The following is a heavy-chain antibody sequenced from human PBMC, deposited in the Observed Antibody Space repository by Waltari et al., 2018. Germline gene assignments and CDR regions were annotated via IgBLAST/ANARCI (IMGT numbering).Heavy chain of an antibody. J-gene: IGHJ4*02. CDR1: GFTVSSNY. CDR2: IYSGGSK. CDR3: ARSDDSSAHQDY. V-gene: IGHV3-66*02. D-gene: IGHD3-22*01. Sequence: EVQLLESGGGLVQPGGSLRLSCAASGFTVSSNYMSWVRQAPGKGLEWVSVIYSGGSKYYADSVKGRFTISRDNSKNTLYLQMNSLRAEDTAVYYCARSDDSSAHQDYWGQGTLVTVSS.